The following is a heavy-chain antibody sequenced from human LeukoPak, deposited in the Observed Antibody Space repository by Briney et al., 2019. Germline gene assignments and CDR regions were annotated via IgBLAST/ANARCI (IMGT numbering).Heavy chain of an antibody. D-gene: IGHD1-26*01. V-gene: IGHV1-18*01. J-gene: IGHJ6*02. Sequence: ASVKVSCKASGYAFTSYGISWVRQAPGQGLEWMGWISAYIGDTNYAQKLQGRVTMTTDTSTSTAYMELRSLRSDDTAVYYCARVGATPRPSYGLDVWGQGTTVTVSS. CDR3: ARVGATPRPSYGLDV. CDR1: GYAFTSYG. CDR2: ISAYIGDT.